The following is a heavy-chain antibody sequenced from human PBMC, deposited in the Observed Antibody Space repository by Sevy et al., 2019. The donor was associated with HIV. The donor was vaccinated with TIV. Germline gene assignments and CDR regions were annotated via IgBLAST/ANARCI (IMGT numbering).Heavy chain of an antibody. Sequence: SQTLSLTCVISGDSVSSNSAAWNWIRQSPSRGLEWLGRTYYRSKWYNNYAVSVKSRITVNTDTSKNQFSLHLNSVTPEDTAVYYCARDTAARGPDFDYWGQGTLVTVSS. CDR2: TYYRSKWYN. D-gene: IGHD6-6*01. CDR3: ARDTAARGPDFDY. J-gene: IGHJ4*02. V-gene: IGHV6-1*01. CDR1: GDSVSSNSAA.